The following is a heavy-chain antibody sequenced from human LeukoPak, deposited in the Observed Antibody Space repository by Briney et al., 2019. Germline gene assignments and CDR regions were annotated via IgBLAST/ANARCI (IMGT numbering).Heavy chain of an antibody. CDR1: GFTFSSYE. Sequence: GGSLRLSCAASGFTFSSYEMNWVRQAPGKGLEWVSGINWNGGSTGYADSVKGRFTISRDNAKNSLYLQMNSLRAEDTALYYCARDRDYYGSGTLDYWGQGTLVTVSS. CDR2: INWNGGST. J-gene: IGHJ4*02. D-gene: IGHD3-10*01. V-gene: IGHV3-20*04. CDR3: ARDRDYYGSGTLDY.